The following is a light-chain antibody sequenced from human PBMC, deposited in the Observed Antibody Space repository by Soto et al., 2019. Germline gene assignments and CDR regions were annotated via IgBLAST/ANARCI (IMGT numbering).Light chain of an antibody. J-gene: IGLJ1*01. CDR3: AAWDDSLTGYV. Sequence: QAVLTQPPSASWTPGHGVAIACSGSSSNIGSNTVNWYQQLPGTAPKLLIYSNNQRPSGVPDRFSGSKSGTSASLAISGLQSEDEPDYYCAAWDDSLTGYVFGTGTKVTVL. V-gene: IGLV1-44*01. CDR1: SSNIGSNT. CDR2: SNN.